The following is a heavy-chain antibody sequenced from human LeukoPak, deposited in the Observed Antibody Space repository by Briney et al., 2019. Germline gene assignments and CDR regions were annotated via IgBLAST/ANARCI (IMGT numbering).Heavy chain of an antibody. CDR2: ISGSNGNT. J-gene: IGHJ6*03. V-gene: IGHV1-18*01. CDR1: GYTFSRYG. D-gene: IGHD6-13*01. CDR3: ARGSSSWYVIGYYYYMDV. Sequence: GASVKVSCKAFGYTFSRYGVSWVRQAPGQGLEWIGWISGSNGNTNYAQNFQDRLTVTTDSSTSTAYMELRSLRSDDTAVYYCARGSSSWYVIGYYYYMDVWGKGTTVTISS.